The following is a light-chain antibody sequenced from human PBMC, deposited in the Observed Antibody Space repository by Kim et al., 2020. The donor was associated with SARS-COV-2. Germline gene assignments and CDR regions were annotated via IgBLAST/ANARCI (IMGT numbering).Light chain of an antibody. Sequence: DIVMTQSPDSLAVSLGERATINCKSSRSVSYSSNNKNYLAWYQQKPGLPPRLLIYWASTRESGVPDRFSGSGSGTDFTLSISSLQAADVAVYYCQQYFGPPYTFGQGTKLEI. CDR1: RSVSYSSNNKNY. J-gene: IGKJ2*01. CDR3: QQYFGPPYT. CDR2: WAS. V-gene: IGKV4-1*01.